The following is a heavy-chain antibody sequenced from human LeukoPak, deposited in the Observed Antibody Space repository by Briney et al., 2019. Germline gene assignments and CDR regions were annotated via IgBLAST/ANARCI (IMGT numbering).Heavy chain of an antibody. V-gene: IGHV6-1*01. J-gene: IGHJ4*02. CDR2: TYYRSKWYN. D-gene: IGHD2-15*01. Sequence: SQTLSLTCAISGDSVSSNSAAWNWIRQSPSRGLEWLGRTYYRSKWYNDYAVSVKSRITINPDTSKNQFSLQLNSVTPEDTAVYYCARGTPRGSIVVVAATDLDYWGQGTLVTVSS. CDR3: ARGTPRGSIVVVAATDLDY. CDR1: GDSVSSNSAA.